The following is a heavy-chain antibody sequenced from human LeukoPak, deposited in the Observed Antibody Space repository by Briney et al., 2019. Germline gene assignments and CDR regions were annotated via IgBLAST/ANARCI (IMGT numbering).Heavy chain of an antibody. D-gene: IGHD5-24*01. Sequence: PGRSLRLSCAASGFTFSSYGMYWVRQPPGKGLEWVAVIWYDGSNKGYADSVKGRFTISRDNSKNTLYLQMTNLRAEDTGVYYCAREKIEDGTDLDHWGQGTLVTVSS. CDR3: AREKIEDGTDLDH. J-gene: IGHJ4*02. V-gene: IGHV3-33*07. CDR2: IWYDGSNK. CDR1: GFTFSSYG.